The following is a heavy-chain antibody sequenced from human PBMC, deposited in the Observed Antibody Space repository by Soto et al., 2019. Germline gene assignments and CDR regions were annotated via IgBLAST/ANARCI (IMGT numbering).Heavy chain of an antibody. CDR2: VHYTGIT. D-gene: IGHD4-4*01. Sequence: TLSLTCTVSVGSISGYHWPWNRHPPRKGLEWIGYVHYTGITNYNPSLNSRVAISIDTSKNQFSLKLTSVTAADTAVYYCAIGLKDRNYMSIYSYSDMNVWGKGITVIVSS. V-gene: IGHV4-59*08. CDR1: VGSISGYH. J-gene: IGHJ6*03. CDR3: AIGLKDRNYMSIYSYSDMNV.